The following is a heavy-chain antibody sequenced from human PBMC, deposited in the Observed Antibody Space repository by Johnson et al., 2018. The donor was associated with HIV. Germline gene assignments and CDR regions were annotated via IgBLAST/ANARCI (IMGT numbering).Heavy chain of an antibody. V-gene: IGHV3-9*01. CDR1: GFTFDDYA. J-gene: IGHJ3*02. Sequence: QLVESGGGVVRPGGSLRVSCTASGFTFDDYAMHWVRQAPGKGLEWVSGLSWTSGSIGYADSVKGRFTISRDNSKNTLYLQMNSLTTEDTAVYYCARVLESKVAAGSWAFDIWGQGTMVTVSS. D-gene: IGHD6-13*01. CDR3: ARVLESKVAAGSWAFDI. CDR2: LSWTSGSI.